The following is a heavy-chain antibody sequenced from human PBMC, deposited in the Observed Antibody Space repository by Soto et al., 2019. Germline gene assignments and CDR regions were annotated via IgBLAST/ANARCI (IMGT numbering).Heavy chain of an antibody. D-gene: IGHD3-3*01. CDR2: IRSKTDGGTT. CDR1: GFTFNNAW. Sequence: GGSLRLSCAASGFTFNNAWMNWVRQAPGKGLEWVGRIRSKTDGGTTDYAAPVKGRFTISRDDSKNSLYLQMNSLKTEDTAVYYCTTDTTGYDFWSGHNYYGMDVWGQGTTVTVSS. V-gene: IGHV3-15*07. CDR3: TTDTTGYDFWSGHNYYGMDV. J-gene: IGHJ6*02.